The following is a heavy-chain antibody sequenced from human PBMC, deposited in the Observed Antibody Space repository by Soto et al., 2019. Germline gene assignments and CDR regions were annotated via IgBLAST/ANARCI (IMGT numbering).Heavy chain of an antibody. J-gene: IGHJ4*02. V-gene: IGHV4-39*07. CDR1: GVSVRSSSHY. CDR3: ARGEERVAMPSGY. Sequence: SSETLSLTCSVSGVSVRSSSHYWGWVRQSPGKGLEWVGSIDVFGPTYYSPSLRSRVTISIDTSKNQFSLKLSSVTAADTAVYYCARGEERVAMPSGYRGQGTLVTVSS. D-gene: IGHD2-2*01. CDR2: IDVFGPT.